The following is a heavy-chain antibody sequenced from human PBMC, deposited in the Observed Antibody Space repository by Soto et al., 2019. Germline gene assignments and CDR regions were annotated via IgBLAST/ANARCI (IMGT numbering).Heavy chain of an antibody. CDR2: INHSGST. V-gene: IGHV4-34*01. CDR3: ARDLGRPFDY. Sequence: SETLSLTCAVYGGSFSGYYWSWIRQPPGKGLEWIGEINHSGSTNYNPSLKSRVTISVDTSKNQFSLKLSSVTAADTAVYYCARDLGRPFDYWGQGTLVTVSS. D-gene: IGHD3-16*01. J-gene: IGHJ4*02. CDR1: GGSFSGYY.